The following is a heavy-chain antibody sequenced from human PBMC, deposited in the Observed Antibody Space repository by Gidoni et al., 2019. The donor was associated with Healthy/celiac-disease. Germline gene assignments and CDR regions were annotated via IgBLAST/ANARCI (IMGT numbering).Heavy chain of an antibody. CDR3: TRAVEGCSSTSCYRASLYYYYYYYMDV. J-gene: IGHJ6*03. D-gene: IGHD2-2*01. CDR2: IRSKAYGGTT. Sequence: EVQLVESGGGLVKPGRSLRLSCTASGFPFGASAMSCFRQAPGKGLAWVGFIRSKAYGGTTEYAASVKGRFTISRDDSKSIAYLQMNSLKTEDTAVYYCTRAVEGCSSTSCYRASLYYYYYYYMDVWGKGTTVTVSS. V-gene: IGHV3-49*05. CDR1: GFPFGASA.